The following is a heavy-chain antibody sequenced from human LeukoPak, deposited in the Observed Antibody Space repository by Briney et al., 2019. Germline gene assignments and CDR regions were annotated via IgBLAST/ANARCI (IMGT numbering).Heavy chain of an antibody. V-gene: IGHV4-4*07. Sequence: SETLSLTCSVSGGSLNYYYWSWIRQPAGRGLEWIGRVAGSGSTNYNPSLRSRATMPVDKTKNQFSLTLTAVTAADTAVYYCVREGRTGDYEGYWGPGTLVTVSS. J-gene: IGHJ4*02. CDR1: GGSLNYYY. D-gene: IGHD4-17*01. CDR3: VREGRTGDYEGY. CDR2: VAGSGST.